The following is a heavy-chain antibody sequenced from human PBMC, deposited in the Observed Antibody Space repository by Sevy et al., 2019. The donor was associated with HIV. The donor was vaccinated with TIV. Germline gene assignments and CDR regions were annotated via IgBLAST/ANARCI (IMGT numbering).Heavy chain of an antibody. D-gene: IGHD2-21*02. CDR1: GFTFSSYA. CDR2: ISDSGGST. V-gene: IGHV3-23*01. Sequence: GGSLRLSCAASGFTFSSYAMSWVRQAPGKGLEWVSAISDSGGSTYYADSVKGRFTISRDNSKNTLYLQMNSLRAEDSAVYYCAKDPDRSVVTFHDYWGQGTLVTVSS. CDR3: AKDPDRSVVTFHDY. J-gene: IGHJ4*02.